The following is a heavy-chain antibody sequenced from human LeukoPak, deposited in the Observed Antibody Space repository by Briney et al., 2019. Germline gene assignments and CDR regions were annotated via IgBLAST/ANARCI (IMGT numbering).Heavy chain of an antibody. CDR1: GFSFSSYS. CDR2: ISSSSSYI. CDR3: ARDSGRCVGATTGGYFQH. Sequence: GGSLRLSCAASGFSFSSYSMNWVRQAPGKGLEWVSSISSSSSYIYYADSVKGRFTISRDNAKNSLYLKMNSLRAENTAVYYCARDSGRCVGATTGGYFQHWGQGTLVTVSS. D-gene: IGHD1-26*01. J-gene: IGHJ1*01. V-gene: IGHV3-21*01.